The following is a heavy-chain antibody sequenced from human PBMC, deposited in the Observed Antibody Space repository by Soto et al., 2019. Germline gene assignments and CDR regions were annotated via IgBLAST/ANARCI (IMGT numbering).Heavy chain of an antibody. CDR3: AREVMITLGGDWFDP. Sequence: QVQLQESGPGLVKPSETLSLTCTVSGGSISSYYWSWIRQPAGKGLEWLGRIYTSGSTNYNPSLKSRVTMSVDTSKNQVALKLSSVTAADTAVYYCAREVMITLGGDWFDPWGQGTLVTVSS. J-gene: IGHJ5*02. D-gene: IGHD3-16*01. CDR2: IYTSGST. V-gene: IGHV4-4*07. CDR1: GGSISSYY.